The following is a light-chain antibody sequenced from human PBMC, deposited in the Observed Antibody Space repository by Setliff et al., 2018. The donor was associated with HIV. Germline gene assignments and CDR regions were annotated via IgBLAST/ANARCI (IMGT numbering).Light chain of an antibody. J-gene: IGLJ1*01. Sequence: QSALTQPASVSGSPGQSITISCTGTSSDVGGFDYVSWYQQHPGKAPKLMIYDVTTRPSGVSNRFSASKSGNSASLTISGLQAEDEADYYCTSYTRNTTYVFGTGTKVTVL. V-gene: IGLV2-14*03. CDR2: DVT. CDR1: SSDVGGFDY. CDR3: TSYTRNTTYV.